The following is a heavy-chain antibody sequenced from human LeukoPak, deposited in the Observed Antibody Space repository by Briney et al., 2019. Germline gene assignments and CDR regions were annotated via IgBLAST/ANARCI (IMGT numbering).Heavy chain of an antibody. V-gene: IGHV3-73*01. Sequence: GGSLRLSCAASGFTFSGSAMHRVRQASGKGLEWVGRIRSKANSYATAYAASVKGRFTISRDDSKNTAYLQMNSLKTEDTAVYYCTRPKTGTTAWTFDPWGQGTLVTVSS. CDR2: IRSKANSYAT. J-gene: IGHJ5*02. CDR1: GFTFSGSA. D-gene: IGHD1-7*01. CDR3: TRPKTGTTAWTFDP.